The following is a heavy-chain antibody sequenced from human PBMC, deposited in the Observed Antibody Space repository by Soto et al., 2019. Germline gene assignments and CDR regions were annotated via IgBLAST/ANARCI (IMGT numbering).Heavy chain of an antibody. V-gene: IGHV4-59*02. D-gene: IGHD6-13*01. J-gene: IGHJ4*02. CDR2: IYDSGGT. CDR3: ARGGAAAGVMDY. CDR1: GGSVSSYY. Sequence: ASETLSLTCTVSGGSVSSYYWSLIRQPPGKGLECIGHIYDSGGTNYNPSLKSRVTISVDTSKNQFSLKLSSVTAADTAVYYCARGGAAAGVMDYWGQGTLVTVSS.